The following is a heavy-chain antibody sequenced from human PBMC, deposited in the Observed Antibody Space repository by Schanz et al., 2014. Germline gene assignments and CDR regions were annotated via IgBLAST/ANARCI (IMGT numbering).Heavy chain of an antibody. D-gene: IGHD6-13*01. J-gene: IGHJ4*02. CDR1: GGSVSNNRYS. Sequence: QVQLQESGPGLVKPSETLSLTCTVSGGSVSNNRYSWNWVRLPPGKGLEWIATLHYSGTTYYNPSLKGGFTMPVHTSKTQFSLKLSSVTAADTAVYYCARRAYSNSWSSYYFDYWGQGTLVTVSS. CDR2: LHYSGTT. CDR3: ARRAYSNSWSSYYFDY. V-gene: IGHV4-39*01.